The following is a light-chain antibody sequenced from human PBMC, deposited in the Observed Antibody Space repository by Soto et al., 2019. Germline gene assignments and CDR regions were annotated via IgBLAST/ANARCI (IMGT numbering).Light chain of an antibody. CDR2: AAS. Sequence: IQMTQSPSSLSASVGDRVTITCRASQSISSYLNWYQQKPGKAPKLLIYAASSLQSGVPSRFSGSGSGTDFTLTISSLQPEDFAVYYCQQYNNWPSITFGQGTRLEIK. CDR1: QSISSY. CDR3: QQYNNWPSIT. J-gene: IGKJ5*01. V-gene: IGKV1-39*01.